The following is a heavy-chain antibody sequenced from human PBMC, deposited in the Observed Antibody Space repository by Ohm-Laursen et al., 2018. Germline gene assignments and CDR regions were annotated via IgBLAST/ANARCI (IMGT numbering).Heavy chain of an antibody. CDR2: ISSSSSYI. Sequence: SLRLSCAASGFTFSSYSMNWVRQAPGKGLEWVSSISSSSSYIYYADSVKGRFTISRDNAKNSLYLQMNSLRAEDTAVYYCARERGDITMVRGVIADWGQGTLVTVSS. J-gene: IGHJ4*02. CDR3: ARERGDITMVRGVIAD. V-gene: IGHV3-21*01. CDR1: GFTFSSYS. D-gene: IGHD3-10*01.